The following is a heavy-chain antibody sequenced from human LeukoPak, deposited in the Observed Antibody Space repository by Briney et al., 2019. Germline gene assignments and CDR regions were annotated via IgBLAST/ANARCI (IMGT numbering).Heavy chain of an antibody. CDR2: INHSGST. CDR3: ARDPIIAAANNWFDP. D-gene: IGHD6-13*01. CDR1: GGSFGGYY. V-gene: IGHV4-34*01. J-gene: IGHJ5*02. Sequence: SETLSLTCAVYGGSFGGYYWSWIRQPPGKGLEWIGEINHSGSTNYNPSLKSRVTISVDTSKNQFSLKLSSVTAADTAVYYCARDPIIAAANNWFDPWGQGTLVTVSS.